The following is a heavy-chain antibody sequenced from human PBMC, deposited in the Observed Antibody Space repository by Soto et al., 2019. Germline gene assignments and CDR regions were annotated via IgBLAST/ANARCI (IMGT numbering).Heavy chain of an antibody. J-gene: IGHJ6*02. Sequence: ASVKVSCKASGGTFSSYAISWVRQAPGQGLEWMGGIIPILGIANYAQKFQGRVTITADKYTSTAYMELSSLRSEDTAVYYCARKWYSSSNYYYSSGMDVWGQGTTVTVSS. V-gene: IGHV1-69*10. D-gene: IGHD6-6*01. CDR1: GGTFSSYA. CDR3: ARKWYSSSNYYYSSGMDV. CDR2: IIPILGIA.